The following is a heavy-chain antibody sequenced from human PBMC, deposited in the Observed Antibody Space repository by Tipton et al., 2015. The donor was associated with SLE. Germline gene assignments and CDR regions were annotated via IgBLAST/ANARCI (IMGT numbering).Heavy chain of an antibody. V-gene: IGHV3-30*04. CDR3: ATDSPYCSAGSCCPATGYFDH. CDR1: GITFDTYA. D-gene: IGHD2-15*01. CDR2: ISFDGKSN. Sequence: SLRLSCAASGITFDTYAMHWIRQAPGKGLEWVAVISFDGKSNSFADSVRGRFTISRDNSKDTLQLQMNSLRPEDTAIYYCATDSPYCSAGSCCPATGYFDHWGRGALVTVSS. J-gene: IGHJ2*01.